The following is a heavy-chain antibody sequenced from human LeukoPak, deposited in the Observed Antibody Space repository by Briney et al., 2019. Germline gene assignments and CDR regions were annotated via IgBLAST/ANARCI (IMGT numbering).Heavy chain of an antibody. CDR3: ARDLPPYYFDY. Sequence: SVKVSCKASGGIFSSYAISWVRQAPGQGLEWMGMIIPILVIANYAQKFQGRVTITADKSTSTAYMDLSSLRSEDTAVYYCARDLPPYYFDYWGQGTLVTVSS. CDR1: GGIFSSYA. J-gene: IGHJ4*02. CDR2: IIPILVIA. V-gene: IGHV1-69*04.